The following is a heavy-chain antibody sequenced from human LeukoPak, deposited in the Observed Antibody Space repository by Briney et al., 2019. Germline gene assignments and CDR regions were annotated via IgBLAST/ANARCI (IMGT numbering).Heavy chain of an antibody. CDR2: IKQDGSVI. J-gene: IGHJ4*02. Sequence: GGSLRLSCAAFGFNFSRYWMTWVRQAPGEGLEFVANIKQDGSVINYVDSVKGRFTISRDNAKNSVHLQMNSLRVEDTAVYYCAKDRGWTTFDSWGQGTLVAVSS. CDR1: GFNFSRYW. D-gene: IGHD3-10*01. V-gene: IGHV3-7*01. CDR3: AKDRGWTTFDS.